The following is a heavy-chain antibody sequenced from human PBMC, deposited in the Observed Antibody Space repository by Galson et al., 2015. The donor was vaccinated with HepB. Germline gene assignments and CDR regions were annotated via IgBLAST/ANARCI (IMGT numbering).Heavy chain of an antibody. CDR2: IYYSGST. Sequence: SETLSLTCTVSGGSISSSSYYWGWIRQPPGKGLEWIGSIYYSGSTYYNPSLKSRVTISVDTSKNQFSLKLSSVTAADTAVYYCARHLIVATRSFYGLPGAFDIWGQGTMVTVSS. J-gene: IGHJ3*02. CDR3: ARHLIVATRSFYGLPGAFDI. D-gene: IGHD5-12*01. CDR1: GGSISSSSYY. V-gene: IGHV4-39*01.